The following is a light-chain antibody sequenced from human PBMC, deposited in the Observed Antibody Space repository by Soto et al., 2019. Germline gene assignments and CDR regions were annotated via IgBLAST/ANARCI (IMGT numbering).Light chain of an antibody. CDR3: QQYGSSGT. CDR1: QSVSSYY. J-gene: IGKJ1*01. Sequence: EIVLTQSPGTLSLSPGERATLSCRASQSVSSYYLAWYQQKPCQAPRLLIYGASNRATGIPDRFSGSGSGTDFTLTISRLEPEDFAVYYCQQYGSSGTFGQGTKVDIK. CDR2: GAS. V-gene: IGKV3-20*01.